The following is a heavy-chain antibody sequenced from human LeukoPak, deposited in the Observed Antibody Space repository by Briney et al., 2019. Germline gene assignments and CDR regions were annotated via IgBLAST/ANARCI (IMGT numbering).Heavy chain of an antibody. Sequence: KPSETLSLTCAVYGGSFSGYYWSWIRQPPGKGLEWIGEINHSGSTNYNPSLKSRVTISVDTSKNQFSLKLSSVTAADTAVYYCARSSINIVRGVKGVDYFDYWGQGILVTVSS. CDR2: INHSGST. CDR3: ARSSINIVRGVKGVDYFDY. D-gene: IGHD3-10*01. CDR1: GGSFSGYY. J-gene: IGHJ4*02. V-gene: IGHV4-34*01.